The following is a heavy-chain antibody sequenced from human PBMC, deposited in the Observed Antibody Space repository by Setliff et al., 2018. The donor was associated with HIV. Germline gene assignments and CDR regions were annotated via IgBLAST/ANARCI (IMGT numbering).Heavy chain of an antibody. D-gene: IGHD6-13*01. J-gene: IGHJ3*02. V-gene: IGHV4-34*01. CDR2: INHSGST. CDR3: ARGLSSSWGGWNAFDI. CDR1: AFPFSNHA. Sequence: GSLRLSCAASAFPFSNHAMSWVRQPPGKGLEWIGEINHSGSTNYNPSLKSRVTISVDTSKNQFSLKLSSVTAADTAVYYCARGLSSSWGGWNAFDIWGQGTMVTVSS.